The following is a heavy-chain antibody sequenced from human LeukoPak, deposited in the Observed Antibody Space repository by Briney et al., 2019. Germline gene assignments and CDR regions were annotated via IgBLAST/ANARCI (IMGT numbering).Heavy chain of an antibody. D-gene: IGHD3-10*01. CDR3: ASVTMVRGPHFDY. V-gene: IGHV3-53*01. CDR2: IYSGGST. Sequence: GGSLRLSCAASGFTVSSNYMSWVRQAPGKGLEWVSVIYSGGSTYYADSVEGRFTISRDNSKNTVYLQMNSLRAEDTAVYYCASVTMVRGPHFDYWGQGTLVTVSS. J-gene: IGHJ4*02. CDR1: GFTVSSNY.